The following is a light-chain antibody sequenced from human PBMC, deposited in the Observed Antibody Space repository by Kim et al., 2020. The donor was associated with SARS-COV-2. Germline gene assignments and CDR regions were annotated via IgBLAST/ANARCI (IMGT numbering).Light chain of an antibody. Sequence: SASVGDRVTITCRASQSISTGLARYQQKPGKAPKLLVYLASTLESGVPSRFSGSGSGTEFTLTIDSLQPDDFATYYCQHYIRFPYTFGQGTKLEI. CDR3: QHYIRFPYT. CDR1: QSISTG. J-gene: IGKJ2*01. V-gene: IGKV1-5*03. CDR2: LAS.